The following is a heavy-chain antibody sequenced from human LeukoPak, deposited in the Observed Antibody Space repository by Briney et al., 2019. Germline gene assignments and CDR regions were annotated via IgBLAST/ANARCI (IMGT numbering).Heavy chain of an antibody. CDR3: ARDYYDSSGAGSP. CDR1: GFVFSDYS. CDR2: IRGSGSGSGSGM. V-gene: IGHV3-48*01. D-gene: IGHD3-22*01. J-gene: IGHJ5*02. Sequence: GGSLRLSCAASGFVFSDYSMNWVRQAPGKGLEWVSNIRGSGSGSGSGMYYADSVKGRFTISRDNSKNTLYLQMNSLRAEDTAVYYCARDYYDSSGAGSPWGQGTLVTVSS.